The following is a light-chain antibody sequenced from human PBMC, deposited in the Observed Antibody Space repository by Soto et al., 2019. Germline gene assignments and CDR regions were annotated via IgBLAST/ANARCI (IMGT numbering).Light chain of an antibody. J-gene: IGKJ5*01. V-gene: IGKV3-11*01. Sequence: EIVLTQSAANLSLSPGERATLSCRASQSVSSYLAWYQQKPGQAPRLLIYDASNRATGIPARFSGSGSGTDFTLTISSLEPEDFAVYYCQQRSNWPTITFGQGTRLEIK. CDR2: DAS. CDR1: QSVSSY. CDR3: QQRSNWPTIT.